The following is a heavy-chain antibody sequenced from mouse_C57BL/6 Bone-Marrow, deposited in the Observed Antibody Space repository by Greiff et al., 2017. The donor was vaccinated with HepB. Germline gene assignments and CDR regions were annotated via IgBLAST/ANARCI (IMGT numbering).Heavy chain of an antibody. CDR2: IDPENGDT. J-gene: IGHJ2*01. CDR3: TTFDGYFDY. Sequence: EVQLQQSGAELVRPGASVKLSCTASGFNIKDDYMHWVKQRPEQGLEWIGWIDPENGDTEYASKFQGKAPITADTSSNTAYLQLSSLTSEDTAVYYCTTFDGYFDYWGQGTTLTVSS. V-gene: IGHV14-4*01. D-gene: IGHD2-3*01. CDR1: GFNIKDDY.